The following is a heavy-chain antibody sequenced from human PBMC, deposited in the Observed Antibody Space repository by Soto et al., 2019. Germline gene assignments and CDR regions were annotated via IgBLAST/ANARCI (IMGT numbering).Heavy chain of an antibody. CDR3: ARHRRVGTTRAYAFEI. CDR1: GGSINIIDYY. Sequence: QLQLQESGPGLVKPSETLSLICAASGGSINIIDYYWDWIRQPPGKGLEWIGSIYYSGSTYSNPSLQRRVTISIDTSKNQCSLKLNSVTAADTAVYYCARHRRVGTTRAYAFEIWGQGTLVTVSS. CDR2: IYYSGST. D-gene: IGHD1-26*01. V-gene: IGHV4-39*01. J-gene: IGHJ3*02.